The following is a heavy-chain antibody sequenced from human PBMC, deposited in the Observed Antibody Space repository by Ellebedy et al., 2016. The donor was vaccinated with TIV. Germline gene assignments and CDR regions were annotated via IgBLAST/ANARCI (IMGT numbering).Heavy chain of an antibody. CDR1: GGTFSSYA. CDR3: ARVGEGASCSRRCNY. J-gene: IGHJ4*02. D-gene: IGHD2-2*01. CDR2: IIPIFGTA. Sequence: AASVKVSCKASGGTFSSYAISWVRQATGQGLEWLGGIIPIFGTANYAQKFQGRVTITADESTSTAYMELSSLRYEDMAVYYCARVGEGASCSRRCNYWGQGTLVTVSS. V-gene: IGHV1-69*13.